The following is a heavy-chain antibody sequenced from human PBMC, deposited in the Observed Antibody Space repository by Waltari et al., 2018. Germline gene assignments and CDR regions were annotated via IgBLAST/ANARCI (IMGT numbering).Heavy chain of an antibody. CDR3: ARDTNFHFDS. Sequence: EVQVVESGGALVQPGGSLRLSCTASGFTFSSYPITWVRQAPGAGPEWVCDIRGSGSGTSYADSVKGRFTISRDNSRNTVYLQMNSLRVEDTAVYFCARDTNFHFDSWGQGTLVTVSS. J-gene: IGHJ4*02. CDR1: GFTFSSYP. D-gene: IGHD3-3*01. CDR2: IRGSGSGT. V-gene: IGHV3-23*04.